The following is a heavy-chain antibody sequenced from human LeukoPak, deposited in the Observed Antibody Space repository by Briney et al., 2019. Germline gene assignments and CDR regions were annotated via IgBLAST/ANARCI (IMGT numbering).Heavy chain of an antibody. D-gene: IGHD3-3*01. CDR1: GFTFSSYW. CDR3: ARPHTYYDFWSGYYS. Sequence: GGSLRLSCAASGFTFSSYWMSCVRQAPGKGLEWVANIKQDGSEKYYVDSVKGRFTISRDNAKNSLYLQMNSLRAEDTAVYYCARPHTYYDFWSGYYSWGQGTLVTVSS. J-gene: IGHJ4*02. V-gene: IGHV3-7*01. CDR2: IKQDGSEK.